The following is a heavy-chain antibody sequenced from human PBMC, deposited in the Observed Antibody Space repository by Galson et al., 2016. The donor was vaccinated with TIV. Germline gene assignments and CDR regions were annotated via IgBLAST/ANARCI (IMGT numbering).Heavy chain of an antibody. CDR3: ARPGLLQSYESGDNYYDYYWYALDV. CDR1: GFTFNIYG. J-gene: IGHJ6*02. Sequence: SLRLSCAASGFTFNIYGMHWVRQAPGKGLEWVASIRYDGSYQNYVDSVKGRFTISRDNSKNTLYLRMNSLRVDDTAVYYCARPGLLQSYESGDNYYDYYWYALDVWGQGATVTVSS. D-gene: IGHD2-21*02. V-gene: IGHV3-33*01. CDR2: IRYDGSYQ.